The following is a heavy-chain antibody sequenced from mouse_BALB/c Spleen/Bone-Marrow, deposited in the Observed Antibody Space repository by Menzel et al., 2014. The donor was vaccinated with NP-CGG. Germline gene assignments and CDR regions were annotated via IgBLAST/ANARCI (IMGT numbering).Heavy chain of an antibody. CDR2: ISYSGST. D-gene: IGHD3-3*01. CDR3: ATYEGGTFDY. J-gene: IGHJ2*01. CDR1: XDXXTSGX. Sequence: EVKLMESGPSLVKPSQTLXXXXXVXXDXXTSGXWXWIRKFPGNXXEFXGYISYSGSTYYNPSLKSRXXITRDTSKTQXXLXXXSVTXEDXXXXYCATYEGGTFDYWGQGXTXTVS. V-gene: IGHV3-8*02.